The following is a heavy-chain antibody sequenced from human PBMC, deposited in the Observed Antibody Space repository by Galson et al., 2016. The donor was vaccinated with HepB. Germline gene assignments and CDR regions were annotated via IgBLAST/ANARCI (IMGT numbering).Heavy chain of an antibody. CDR1: GGSISGSPYY. V-gene: IGHV4-39*07. D-gene: IGHD2-2*01. CDR2: IYYSGDT. CDR3: VRDIMGISRYGNSLDF. Sequence: ETLSLTCTVSGGSISGSPYYWGWIRQPPGKGLEWIGSIYYSGDTYYNPSLKSRVTVSLDTSKNQFSLNLRSETAADTALYYCVRDIMGISRYGNSLDFWGQGTLVTVSS. J-gene: IGHJ4*02.